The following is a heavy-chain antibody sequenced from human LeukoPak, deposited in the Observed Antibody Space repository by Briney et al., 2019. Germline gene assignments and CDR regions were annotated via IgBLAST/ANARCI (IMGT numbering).Heavy chain of an antibody. D-gene: IGHD3-10*01. CDR3: AKVAKYYYGPETYYFFEQ. CDR2: INQDGTEK. J-gene: IGHJ4*02. Sequence: GGSLRLSCAASGFTFTTYWMSWVRQALGKGLEWVANINQDGTEKYYVDSVKGRFTVSRDYAKNSLYLQMNSLRVEDTAVYYCAKVAKYYYGPETYYFFEQWGQGTPVTASS. V-gene: IGHV3-7*01. CDR1: GFTFTTYW.